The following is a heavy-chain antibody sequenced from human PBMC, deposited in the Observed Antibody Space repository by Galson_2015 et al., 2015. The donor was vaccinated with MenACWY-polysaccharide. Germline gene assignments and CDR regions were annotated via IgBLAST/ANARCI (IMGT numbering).Heavy chain of an antibody. V-gene: IGHV3-23*01. Sequence: SPRLSCAASGFTFSSYATSWVRQAPGKGLEWVSAISGSGGSTYYADSVKGRFTISRDNSKNTLYLQMNSLRAEDTAVYYCAKEKHRFLIAFDIWGQGTMVTVSS. CDR2: ISGSGGST. CDR1: GFTFSSYA. D-gene: IGHD3-3*01. CDR3: AKEKHRFLIAFDI. J-gene: IGHJ3*02.